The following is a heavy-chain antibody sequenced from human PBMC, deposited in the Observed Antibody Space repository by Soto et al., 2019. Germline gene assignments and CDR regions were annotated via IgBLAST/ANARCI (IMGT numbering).Heavy chain of an antibody. J-gene: IGHJ4*02. Sequence: GASVKVSCKASGGTFSSYAISWVRQAPGQGLEWMGGIIPIFGTANYAQKFQGRVTITADESTSTAYMELSSLRSEDTAVYYCARQPAARRTNGVFDPGWFDYWGQGTLVTVSS. CDR2: IIPIFGTA. CDR3: ARQPAARRTNGVFDPGWFDY. V-gene: IGHV1-69*13. D-gene: IGHD2-8*01. CDR1: GGTFSSYA.